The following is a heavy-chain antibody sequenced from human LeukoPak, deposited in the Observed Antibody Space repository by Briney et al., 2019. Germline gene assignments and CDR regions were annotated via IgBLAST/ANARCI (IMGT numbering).Heavy chain of an antibody. J-gene: IGHJ5*02. Sequence: SETLSLTCTVSAGSISSGGYYWSWIRQHPGKGLEWIGYIYYSGSTSYNPSLQSRVTISVDTSKKQFSLKLSSVSAADTAVYYCASTKGYCTGGSCYPGSWGQGTLVTVSS. CDR2: IYYSGST. CDR3: ASTKGYCTGGSCYPGS. CDR1: AGSISSGGYY. D-gene: IGHD2-15*01. V-gene: IGHV4-31*03.